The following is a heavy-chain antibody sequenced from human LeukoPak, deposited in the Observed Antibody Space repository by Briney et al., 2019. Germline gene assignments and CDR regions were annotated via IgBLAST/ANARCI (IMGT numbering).Heavy chain of an antibody. Sequence: SPSETLSLTCTVSGGSISSGGYYWSWLRPHPGKGLEWIGYIYYSGSTDYNPSLKSRFTMSVDTSKNQFSLKLSSVTAADTAVYYCASADYDMAFDIWGQGTMVTVSS. CDR2: IYYSGST. V-gene: IGHV4-31*03. D-gene: IGHD3-9*01. J-gene: IGHJ3*02. CDR1: GGSISSGGYY. CDR3: ASADYDMAFDI.